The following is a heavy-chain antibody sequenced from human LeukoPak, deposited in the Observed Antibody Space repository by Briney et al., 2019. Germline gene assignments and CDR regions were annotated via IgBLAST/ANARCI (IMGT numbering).Heavy chain of an antibody. J-gene: IGHJ5*02. D-gene: IGHD4-11*01. Sequence: SVQVSCKASGGTFSSYAISWVRQAPGQGLERMGGIIPIFGTANYAQKFQGRVTITADESTSTAYMELSSLRSEDTAVYYCATYSNYGNWFDPWGQGTLVTVSS. CDR3: ATYSNYGNWFDP. V-gene: IGHV1-69*01. CDR2: IIPIFGTA. CDR1: GGTFSSYA.